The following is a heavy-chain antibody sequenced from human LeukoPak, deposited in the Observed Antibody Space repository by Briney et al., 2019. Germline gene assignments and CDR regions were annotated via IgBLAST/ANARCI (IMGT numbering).Heavy chain of an antibody. J-gene: IGHJ4*02. CDR3: AKYLSRAFDS. Sequence: GGSLRLSCAASGFTFRGYWMSWVRQAPGKGLEWLGHINQEASRTDHADSVKGRFTISRDNTRNLLFLHMSSLRAEDTAVYYCAKYLSRAFDSWGQGILVSVSS. CDR2: INQEASRT. V-gene: IGHV3-7*01. D-gene: IGHD2/OR15-2a*01. CDR1: GFTFRGYW.